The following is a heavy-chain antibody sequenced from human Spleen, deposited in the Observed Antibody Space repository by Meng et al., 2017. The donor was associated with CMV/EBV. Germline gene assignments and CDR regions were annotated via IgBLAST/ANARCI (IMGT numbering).Heavy chain of an antibody. CDR3: ARVLDYILDY. D-gene: IGHD3/OR15-3a*01. CDR2: IYYSGST. V-gene: IGHV4-39*07. J-gene: IGHJ4*02. CDR1: GASISSSSYS. Sequence: QVQLQESGPGLVKPSETLSLTCTVSGASISSSSYSWGWIRQPPGKGLQWIGTIYYSGSTYYNPSLKSRVTISVDTSKNQFSLKLTSVTAADTAVYYCARVLDYILDYWGQGTLVTVSS.